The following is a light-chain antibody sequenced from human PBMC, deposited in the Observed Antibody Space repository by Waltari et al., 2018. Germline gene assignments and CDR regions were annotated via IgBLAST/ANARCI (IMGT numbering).Light chain of an antibody. CDR3: QQYDNWLGT. CDR1: PSIRSN. Sequence: EIVMTQSPATLSVFPGERATLSCRASPSIRSNLAWYQHKPGQAPRHLIYGASTKATGIPARFSGSGSGTEFTLTISSLQSEDFAVYFCQQYDNWLGTFGQGTKVEIK. CDR2: GAS. J-gene: IGKJ1*01. V-gene: IGKV3-15*01.